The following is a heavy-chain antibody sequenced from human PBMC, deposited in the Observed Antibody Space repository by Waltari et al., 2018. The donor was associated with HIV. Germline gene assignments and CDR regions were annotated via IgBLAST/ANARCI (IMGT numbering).Heavy chain of an antibody. D-gene: IGHD3-10*01. J-gene: IGHJ6*03. V-gene: IGHV4-4*02. Sequence: QLQLQESGPCLVKPSGTLSLTCAVSGGPIRSTNWWRWVRQSPGKGREWSGQISHIGSTNKNPSLRSRLTMSVDKSKNQFSLELTSVTAADTAVYYCAKDQFLGSSYYMDVWGIGTTVTVSS. CDR2: ISHIGST. CDR3: AKDQFLGSSYYMDV. CDR1: GGPIRSTNW.